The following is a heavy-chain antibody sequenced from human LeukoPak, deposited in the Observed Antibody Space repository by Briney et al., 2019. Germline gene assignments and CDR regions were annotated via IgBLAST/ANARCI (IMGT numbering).Heavy chain of an antibody. V-gene: IGHV1-18*01. Sequence: ASAKVSCKASGYTFTSYGISWVRQAPGQGLEWMGWISAYNGNTNYAQKLQGRVTMTTDTSTSTAYMELRSLRSDDTAVYYCARDFCCITMVRGVIQSSYYYYGMDVWGQGTTVTVSS. D-gene: IGHD3-10*01. CDR1: GYTFTSYG. CDR3: ARDFCCITMVRGVIQSSYYYYGMDV. J-gene: IGHJ6*02. CDR2: ISAYNGNT.